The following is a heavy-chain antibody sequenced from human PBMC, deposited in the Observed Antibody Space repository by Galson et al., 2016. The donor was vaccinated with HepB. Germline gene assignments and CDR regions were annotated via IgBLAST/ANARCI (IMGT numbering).Heavy chain of an antibody. D-gene: IGHD6-19*01. CDR3: ARKGTAVAVDY. Sequence: SVKVSCKASGYTFTSYGMSWVRQAPGQGLEWMGWISAYNGDTKYAQKLQGRVTMTTDTSTSTAYMALRSLRSDDTAVYYCARKGTAVAVDYWGQGTLVTVSS. CDR1: GYTFTSYG. CDR2: ISAYNGDT. J-gene: IGHJ4*02. V-gene: IGHV1-18*01.